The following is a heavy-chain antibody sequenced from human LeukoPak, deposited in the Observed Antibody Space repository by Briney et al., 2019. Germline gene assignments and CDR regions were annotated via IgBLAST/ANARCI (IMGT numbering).Heavy chain of an antibody. CDR3: AKGTRVIDSITMIVVTHAFDI. V-gene: IGHV3-9*01. Sequence: PGGSLRLSCAASGFTFDDYAMHWVRQAPGKGLEWVSGISWNSGSIGYADSVKGRFTISRDNAKNTLYLQMNSLRAEDTAVYYCAKGTRVIDSITMIVVTHAFDIWGQGTMVTVSS. CDR1: GFTFDDYA. J-gene: IGHJ3*02. D-gene: IGHD3-22*01. CDR2: ISWNSGSI.